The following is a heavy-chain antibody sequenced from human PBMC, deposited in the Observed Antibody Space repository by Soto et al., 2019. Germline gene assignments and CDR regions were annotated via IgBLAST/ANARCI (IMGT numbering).Heavy chain of an antibody. J-gene: IGHJ6*02. V-gene: IGHV4-31*03. D-gene: IGHD3-10*01. CDR2: IYYSGST. CDR3: ARDRYGSGRTPNRYYYYGMDV. Sequence: PSETLSLTCTVSGGSISSGGYYWSWIRQHPGKGLEWIGYIYYSGSTYYNPSLKSRVTISVDTSKNQFSLKLSSVTAADTAVYYCARDRYGSGRTPNRYYYYGMDVWGQGTTVTVSS. CDR1: GGSISSGGYY.